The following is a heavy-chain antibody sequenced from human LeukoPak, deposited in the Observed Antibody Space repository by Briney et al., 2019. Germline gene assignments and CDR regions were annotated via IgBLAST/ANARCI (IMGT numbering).Heavy chain of an antibody. CDR2: IWYDGSNK. CDR3: ATDSGGRYFDY. CDR1: GFTFSSYG. V-gene: IGHV3-33*01. D-gene: IGHD2-15*01. J-gene: IGHJ4*02. Sequence: GRSLRLSCAASGFTFSSYGMHWVRQAPGKGLEWVAVIWYDGSNKYYADSVKGRFTISRDNSKNTLYLQMNSLRAEDTAAYYCATDSGGRYFDYWGQGTLVTVSS.